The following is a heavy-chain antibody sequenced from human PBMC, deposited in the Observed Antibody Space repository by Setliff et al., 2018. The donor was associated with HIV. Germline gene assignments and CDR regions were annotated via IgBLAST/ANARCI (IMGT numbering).Heavy chain of an antibody. V-gene: IGHV3-7*03. D-gene: IGHD3-22*01. Sequence: GGSLRLSCAASGFTFSSYWMSWVRQAPGKGLEWVANIKEDGSEKYYVDSVKGRFIASTDNAKNSLFLQMNSLKAEDTAVYYCARAYNVYDYRFDSSGYDYWGQGTLVTVSS. J-gene: IGHJ4*02. CDR2: IKEDGSEK. CDR3: ARAYNVYDYRFDSSGYDY. CDR1: GFTFSSYW.